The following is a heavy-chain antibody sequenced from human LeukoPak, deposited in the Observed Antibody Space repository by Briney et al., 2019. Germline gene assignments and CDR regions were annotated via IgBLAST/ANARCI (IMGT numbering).Heavy chain of an antibody. Sequence: KPSETLSLTCAVYGGSFSGYYWSWIRQPPGKGLEWIGEINHSGSTNYNPSLKSRVTISVDTSKNQFSLKLSSMTAADTAVYYCARGSSGWYAYYYYYYGMDVWGQGTTVTVSS. CDR3: ARGSSGWYAYYYYYYGMDV. V-gene: IGHV4-34*01. CDR2: INHSGST. CDR1: GGSFSGYY. D-gene: IGHD6-19*01. J-gene: IGHJ6*02.